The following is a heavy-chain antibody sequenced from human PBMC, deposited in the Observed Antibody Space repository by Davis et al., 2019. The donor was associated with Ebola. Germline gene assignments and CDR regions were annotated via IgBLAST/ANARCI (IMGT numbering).Heavy chain of an antibody. Sequence: GESLKISCAASGFTVSSNYMSWVRQAPGKGLEWVSVIYSGGSTYYADSVKGRFTISRDNSKNTLYLQMNSLRAEDTAVYYCAKEGGYYDFWSGYYSSDAFDIWGQGTMVTVSS. D-gene: IGHD3-3*01. V-gene: IGHV3-53*01. J-gene: IGHJ3*02. CDR1: GFTVSSNY. CDR3: AKEGGYYDFWSGYYSSDAFDI. CDR2: IYSGGST.